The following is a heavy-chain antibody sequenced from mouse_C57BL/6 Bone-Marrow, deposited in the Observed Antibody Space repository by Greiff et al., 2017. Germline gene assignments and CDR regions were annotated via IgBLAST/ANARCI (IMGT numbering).Heavy chain of an antibody. J-gene: IGHJ3*01. Sequence: VQLQQSGAELARPGASVKLSCKASGYTFTSYGISWVKQRTGQGLEWIGEIYPSDSYTNYNQKFKGKSTLTVDKSSSTAYMQLSSLTSEDSAVYYCAISTMIRSFAYWGQGTLVTVSA. CDR3: AISTMIRSFAY. D-gene: IGHD2-4*01. CDR1: GYTFTSYG. V-gene: IGHV1-81*01. CDR2: IYPSDSYT.